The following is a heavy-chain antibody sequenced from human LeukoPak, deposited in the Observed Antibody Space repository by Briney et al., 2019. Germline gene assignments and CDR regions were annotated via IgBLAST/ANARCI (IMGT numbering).Heavy chain of an antibody. CDR1: GFSLSGYW. Sequence: GGSLRLSCVASGFSLSGYWMYWVRQAPGKGLMYISRNNGDGSTTNYADSVKGRFTISKDNAKNTVYLQMNNLRAEDTAVYYCVSFYETYWGRGTLVTVSS. V-gene: IGHV3-74*01. J-gene: IGHJ4*02. CDR3: VSFYETY. CDR2: NNGDGSTT. D-gene: IGHD2-2*01.